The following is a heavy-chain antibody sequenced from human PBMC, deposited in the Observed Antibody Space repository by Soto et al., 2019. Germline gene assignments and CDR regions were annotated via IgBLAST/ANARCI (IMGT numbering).Heavy chain of an antibody. CDR3: ARAAVALGGY. D-gene: IGHD6-19*01. CDR1: GFTVSSNY. J-gene: IGHJ4*02. V-gene: IGHV3-53*01. CDR2: IYSGGST. Sequence: GGSLRLSCAASGFTVSSNYMSWVRQAPGKGLEWVSVIYSGGSTYYADSVKGRFTISRDNAKNSLYLQMNSLRDEDTAVYYCARAAVALGGYWGQGTLVTVSS.